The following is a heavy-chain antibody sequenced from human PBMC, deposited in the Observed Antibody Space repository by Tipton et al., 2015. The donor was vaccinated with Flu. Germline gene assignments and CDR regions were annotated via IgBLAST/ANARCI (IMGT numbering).Heavy chain of an antibody. CDR1: GFTFSNAW. CDR2: IKSKTDGGTT. V-gene: IGHV3-15*01. J-gene: IGHJ6*02. CDR3: TTDKGYYYYGMDV. Sequence: SLRLSCAASGFTFSNAWMSWVRQAPGKGLEWVGRIKSKTDGGTTDYAAPVKGRFTIPRDDSKNTLYLQMNSLKTEDTAVYYCTTDKGYYYYGMDVWGQGTPVTVSS.